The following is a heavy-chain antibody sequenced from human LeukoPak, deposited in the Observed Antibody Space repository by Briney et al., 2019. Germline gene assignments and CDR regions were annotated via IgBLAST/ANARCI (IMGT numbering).Heavy chain of an antibody. J-gene: IGHJ3*02. Sequence: GGSLRLSCAASGFTFSSYSMNWVRQAPGKGLEGVSSISSSSSYIYYADSVKGRFTISRDNAKNSLYLQMNSLRAEDTAVYYCARDERLTGTPDAFDIWGQGTMVTVSS. CDR1: GFTFSSYS. CDR2: ISSSSSYI. D-gene: IGHD1-20*01. V-gene: IGHV3-21*01. CDR3: ARDERLTGTPDAFDI.